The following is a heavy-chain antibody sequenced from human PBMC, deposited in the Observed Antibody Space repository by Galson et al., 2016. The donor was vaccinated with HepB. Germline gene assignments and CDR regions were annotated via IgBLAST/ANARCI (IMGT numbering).Heavy chain of an antibody. V-gene: IGHV3-30*18. CDR2: ISYDGSNK. Sequence: SLRLSCAASGFTFSTYAMHWVRQAPGKGLEWVAVISYDGSNKFYADSVKGRFTISRDNSKNTLYLQMNNLRDEDTAVYYCAKEAAPTVKSGSDVDYWGQGTLVTVSS. CDR1: GFTFSTYA. J-gene: IGHJ4*02. CDR3: AKEAAPTVKSGSDVDY. D-gene: IGHD2-21*01.